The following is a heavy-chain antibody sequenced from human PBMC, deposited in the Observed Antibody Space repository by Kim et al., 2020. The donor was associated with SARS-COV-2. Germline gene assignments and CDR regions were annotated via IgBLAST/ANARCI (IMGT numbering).Heavy chain of an antibody. J-gene: IGHJ6*02. D-gene: IGHD6-13*01. CDR3: ARTGPREAGIAAAVGLYGRDV. CDR2: IYPGDSDT. V-gene: IGHV5-51*01. Sequence: GESLKISCKGSGYSFTSYWIGWVRQMSGKGLEWMGIIYPGDSDTRYSPSFQGQVTISADKSISTAYLQWSSLKASDTAMYYCARTGPREAGIAAAVGLYGRDVWGQGTTVTVSS. CDR1: GYSFTSYW.